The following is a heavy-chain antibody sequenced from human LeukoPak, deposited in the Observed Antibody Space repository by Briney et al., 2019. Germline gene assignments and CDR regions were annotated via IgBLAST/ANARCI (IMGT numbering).Heavy chain of an antibody. CDR2: IGPSSGDI. J-gene: IGHJ5*02. CDR3: ARDRGARGRGLA. D-gene: IGHD3-10*01. CDR1: GFTFRIYS. V-gene: IGHV3-21*01. Sequence: PGGPLNLSCPASGFTFRIYSMNGVGQAPGPGLDWFSSIGPSSGDIYYADSVKGRFTISRDNDKNSLYLQMNSLRAEDTAVYYCARDRGARGRGLAWGQGTQVTVSS.